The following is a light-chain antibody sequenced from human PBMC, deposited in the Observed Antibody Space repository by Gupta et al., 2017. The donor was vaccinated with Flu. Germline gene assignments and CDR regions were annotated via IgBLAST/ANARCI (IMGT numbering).Light chain of an antibody. CDR2: AAS. CDR1: QNIDTF. CDR3: QQSYTTLYT. V-gene: IGKV1-39*01. J-gene: IGKJ2*01. Sequence: DIHMTQSPSSLSASVGDRVTITCRASQNIDTFLNWYRQRPGQAPQLLIFAASNLQGGVPSRFSGSGSGTHFTLTISSLQPEDFATYYCQQSYTTLYTFGQGTKLEIK.